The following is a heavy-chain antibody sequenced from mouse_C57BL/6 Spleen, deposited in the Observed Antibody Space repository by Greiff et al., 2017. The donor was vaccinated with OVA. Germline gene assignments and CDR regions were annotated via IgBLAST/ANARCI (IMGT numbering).Heavy chain of an antibody. Sequence: DVKLQESGGGLVQPGGSMKLSCVASGFTFSNYWMNWVRQSPEKGLEWVAQIRLKSDNYATHYAESVKGRFTISRDDSKSSVYLQMNNLRAEDTGIYYCNGGGFAYWGQGTLVTVSA. CDR2: IRLKSDNYAT. CDR1: GFTFSNYW. CDR3: NGGGFAY. J-gene: IGHJ3*01. V-gene: IGHV6-3*01.